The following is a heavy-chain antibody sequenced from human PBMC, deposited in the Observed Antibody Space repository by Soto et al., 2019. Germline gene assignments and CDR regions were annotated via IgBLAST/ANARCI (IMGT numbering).Heavy chain of an antibody. V-gene: IGHV3-23*01. J-gene: IGHJ6*02. Sequence: PGGSLRLSRAASGLTFRSSAISWVRQAPGKGLEWVSAISVSGGSTYYADSVKGRFTISRDNSKNTLYLQMNSLRAEDTAVYYCATTVTPESYYYYGMDVWGQGTTVTVSS. CDR3: ATTVTPESYYYYGMDV. CDR2: ISVSGGST. D-gene: IGHD4-17*01. CDR1: GLTFRSSA.